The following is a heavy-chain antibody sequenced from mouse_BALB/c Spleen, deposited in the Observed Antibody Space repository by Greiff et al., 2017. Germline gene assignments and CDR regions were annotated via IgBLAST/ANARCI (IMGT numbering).Heavy chain of an antibody. J-gene: IGHJ4*01. D-gene: IGHD2-1*01. CDR3: ARNGGGNYVTYAMDY. V-gene: IGHV2-2*02. CDR2: IWSGGST. Sequence: QVQLQQSGPGLVQPSQSLSITCTVSGFSLTSYGVHWVRQSPGKGLEWLGVIWSGGSTDYNAAFISRLSISKDNSKGQVFFKMNSLQANDTAIYYCARNGGGNYVTYAMDYWGQGTSVTVSS. CDR1: GFSLTSYG.